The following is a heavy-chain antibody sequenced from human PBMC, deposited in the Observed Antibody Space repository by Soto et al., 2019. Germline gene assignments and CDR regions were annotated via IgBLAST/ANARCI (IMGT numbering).Heavy chain of an antibody. J-gene: IGHJ5*02. Sequence: EVQLVESGGGVVPPGGSLRLSCAASGFTFSAYWMHCVRQAPGKGLMWVSRINGDGRTTSYADSVKGRFTISRENAKNTLYMQMNSLRAEDTAVYYCARAAYGEYWFDPWGQGTLVTVSS. CDR2: INGDGRTT. V-gene: IGHV3-74*01. D-gene: IGHD4-17*01. CDR3: ARAAYGEYWFDP. CDR1: GFTFSAYW.